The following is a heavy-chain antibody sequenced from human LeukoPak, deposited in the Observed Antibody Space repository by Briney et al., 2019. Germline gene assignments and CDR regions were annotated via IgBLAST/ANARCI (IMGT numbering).Heavy chain of an antibody. D-gene: IGHD3-10*01. V-gene: IGHV4-34*01. J-gene: IGHJ5*02. CDR1: GGSFSGYY. CDR2: INHSGST. CDR3: ARGRRLGFRNWFDP. Sequence: PSETLCLTCAVYGGSFSGYYWSWIRQPPGKGLEWIGEINHSGSTNYNPSLKSRVTISVDTSKNQFSLKLSSVTAADTAVYYCARGRRLGFRNWFDPWGQGTLVTVSS.